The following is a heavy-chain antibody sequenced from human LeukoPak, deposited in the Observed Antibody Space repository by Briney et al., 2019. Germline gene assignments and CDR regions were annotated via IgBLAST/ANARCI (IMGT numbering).Heavy chain of an antibody. V-gene: IGHV1-18*01. CDR1: GYTFTSYG. CDR3: ARADYGDYLYYFDY. D-gene: IGHD4-17*01. J-gene: IGHJ4*02. CDR2: ISAYNGNA. Sequence: ASVKVSCKASGYTFTSYGISWVRQAPGQGVEWMGWISAYNGNANYAQKLQGRVTMTTDTSTSTAYMELMSLRSDDTAVYYCARADYGDYLYYFDYWGQGTLVTVSS.